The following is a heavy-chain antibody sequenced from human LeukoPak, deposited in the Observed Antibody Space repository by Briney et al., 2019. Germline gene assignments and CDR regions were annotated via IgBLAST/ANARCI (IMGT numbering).Heavy chain of an antibody. CDR2: TGLSSSYI. D-gene: IGHD2-15*01. CDR3: ARERSYCSGATCSLDL. V-gene: IGHV3-21*01. CDR1: GFSLSIYD. Sequence: GGSLRLSCAASGFSLSIYDMVWVRQAPGKGLGWIASTGLSSSYIGYADSVKGRFTISRDNGENSVYLQMNSLRAEDTAVYFCARERSYCSGATCSLDLWGQGTLVTVSS. J-gene: IGHJ5*02.